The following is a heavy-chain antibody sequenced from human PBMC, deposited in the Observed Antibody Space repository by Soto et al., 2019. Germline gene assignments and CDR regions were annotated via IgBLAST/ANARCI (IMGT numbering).Heavy chain of an antibody. D-gene: IGHD3-16*01. CDR3: AHRGVMITFGEIPETINAFDI. CDR1: GFSLSTSDLG. J-gene: IGHJ3*02. CDR2: INWDDEK. V-gene: IGHV2-5*02. Sequence: SGPTLVRPTQTLTLTCTFSGFSLSTSDLGVGWIRQPPGKALEWLALINWDDEKRYNPSLKSRLTITKDTSKNQVVLTMTNMDPVDTATYYCAHRGVMITFGEIPETINAFDIWGQGTMVTVSS.